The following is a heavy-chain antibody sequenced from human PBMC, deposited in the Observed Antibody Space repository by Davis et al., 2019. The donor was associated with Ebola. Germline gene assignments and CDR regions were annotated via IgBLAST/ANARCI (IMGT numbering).Heavy chain of an antibody. D-gene: IGHD1-20*01. V-gene: IGHV3-11*04. J-gene: IGHJ6*02. CDR3: ARDLTDEIYYYYGMDV. Sequence: GESLKISCAASGFTFSDYYMSWIRQAPGKGLEWVSYISSSGSTIYYADSVKGRFTISRDNAKNSLYLQMNSLRAEDTAVYYCARDLTDEIYYYYGMDVWGQGTTVTVSS. CDR2: ISSSGSTI. CDR1: GFTFSDYY.